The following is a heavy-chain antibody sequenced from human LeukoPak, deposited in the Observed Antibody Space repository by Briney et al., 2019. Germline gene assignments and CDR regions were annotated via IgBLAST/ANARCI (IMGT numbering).Heavy chain of an antibody. Sequence: GGSLRLSCAASGFTFSSYELNWVRQAPGKGLEWVSVISGSGGSTYYVDSVQGRFTISRDNSKNTLFLQMDSLRAEDAAVYYCAKGGFGRPFDYWGQGTLVTVSS. J-gene: IGHJ4*02. CDR3: AKGGFGRPFDY. CDR2: ISGSGGST. V-gene: IGHV3-23*01. D-gene: IGHD3-10*01. CDR1: GFTFSSYE.